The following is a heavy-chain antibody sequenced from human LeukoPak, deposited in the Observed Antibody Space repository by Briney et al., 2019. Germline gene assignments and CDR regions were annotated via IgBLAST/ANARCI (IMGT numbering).Heavy chain of an antibody. CDR1: GFTFDDYG. CDR3: ARISVYCGGDCYSYYFDY. Sequence: LSGGSLRLSCAASGFTFDDYGMSWVRQAPGKGLEWVSGINWNGGSTGYADSVKGRFTISRDNAKNSLYLQMNSLRAEDTALYHCARISVYCGGDCYSYYFDYWGQGTLVTVSS. J-gene: IGHJ4*02. D-gene: IGHD2-21*01. CDR2: INWNGGST. V-gene: IGHV3-20*01.